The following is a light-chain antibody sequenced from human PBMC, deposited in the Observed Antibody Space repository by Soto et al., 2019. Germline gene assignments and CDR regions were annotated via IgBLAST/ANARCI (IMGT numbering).Light chain of an antibody. J-gene: IGKJ2*01. CDR2: GAS. Sequence: DIVLTQSPGTLSLSPGERATLSCRASESVSSTYLAWYQQKPGQAPSLHIYGASSRPTDIPDRFSGSGSGTDFTLTISRLEPEDFAVYYCQQYGGSPQTFGQGTKLEIK. CDR3: QQYGGSPQT. CDR1: ESVSSTY. V-gene: IGKV3-20*01.